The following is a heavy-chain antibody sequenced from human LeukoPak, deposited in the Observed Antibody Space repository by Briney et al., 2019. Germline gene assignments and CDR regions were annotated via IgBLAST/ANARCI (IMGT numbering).Heavy chain of an antibody. V-gene: IGHV1-69*05. D-gene: IGHD6-6*01. J-gene: IGHJ6*03. CDR3: ARGGSSSDYYYYYMDV. CDR1: GGTFSSYA. CDR2: IIPIFGTA. Sequence: HRASVKVSSKASGGTFSSYAISWVRQAPGQGLEWMGGIIPIFGTANYAQKFQGRVTITTDESTSTAYMELSSLRSEDTAVYYCARGGSSSDYYYYYMDVWGKGTTVTVSS.